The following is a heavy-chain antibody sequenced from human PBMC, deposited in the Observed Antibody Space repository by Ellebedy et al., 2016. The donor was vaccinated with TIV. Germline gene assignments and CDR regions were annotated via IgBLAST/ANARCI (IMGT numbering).Heavy chain of an antibody. Sequence: MPSETLSFTCAISGDSVSSNSAAWNWIRQSPSGGLEWLGRTYYRSKWNNDYAVSVKSRITINPDTSKNQFSLQLNSVTPEDTAVYYCARGGDWFDPWGQGTLVTVSS. J-gene: IGHJ5*02. CDR3: ARGGDWFDP. V-gene: IGHV6-1*01. CDR2: TYYRSKWNN. CDR1: GDSVSSNSAA.